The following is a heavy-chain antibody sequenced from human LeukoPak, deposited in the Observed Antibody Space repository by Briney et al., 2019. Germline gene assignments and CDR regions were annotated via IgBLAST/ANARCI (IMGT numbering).Heavy chain of an antibody. J-gene: IGHJ6*03. D-gene: IGHD4-17*01. Sequence: GGSLRLSCAASGSTFSTYSMNWVRQAPGKGLEWVSSISSSGSYTYYADSVKGRFTISRDNAMKSLYLQMNSLRAEDTAVYYCARDGVTVTSVPMDVWGKGTTVTVSS. V-gene: IGHV3-21*01. CDR2: ISSSGSYT. CDR1: GSTFSTYS. CDR3: ARDGVTVTSVPMDV.